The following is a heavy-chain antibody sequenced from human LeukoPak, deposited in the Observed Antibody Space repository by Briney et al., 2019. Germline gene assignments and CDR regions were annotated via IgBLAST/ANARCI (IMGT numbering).Heavy chain of an antibody. Sequence: GGSLRLPCAASGFTVSSNYMSWVRQAPGKGLEWVSVIYSGGSTYYADSVKGRFTISRDNSKNTLYLQMNSLRAEDTAVYYCAKVLSVVVAATLLDYWGQGTLVTVSS. V-gene: IGHV3-53*05. CDR2: IYSGGST. D-gene: IGHD2-15*01. CDR3: AKVLSVVVAATLLDY. CDR1: GFTVSSNY. J-gene: IGHJ4*02.